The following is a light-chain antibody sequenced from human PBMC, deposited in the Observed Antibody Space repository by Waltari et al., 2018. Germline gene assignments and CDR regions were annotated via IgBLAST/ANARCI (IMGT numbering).Light chain of an antibody. V-gene: IGLV2-14*03. Sequence: QSALAQSASVSGSPGQSITISCTGTGRDIGYYNFVSWYQQHPGKAPKLLIFDVSRWSSGVSHRFSGSKSGNTASLTISGLQAEDEADYYCSSYTSTNTIIFGGGTKVTVL. CDR1: GRDIGYYNF. J-gene: IGLJ2*01. CDR3: SSYTSTNTII. CDR2: DVS.